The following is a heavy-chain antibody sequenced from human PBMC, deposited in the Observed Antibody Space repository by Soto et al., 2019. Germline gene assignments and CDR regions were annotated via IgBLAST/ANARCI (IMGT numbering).Heavy chain of an antibody. CDR1: GGSFSGYY. Sequence: TSETLSLTCAVYGGSFSGYYWTWIRQPPGKGLEWIGEIDHSGSTNDNPSLRSRLAISVDTSKNQFSLRLTSVTAADTALYFCARGDGSGSTKGLIDYWGHGNLVTVSS. D-gene: IGHD3-10*01. V-gene: IGHV4-34*01. J-gene: IGHJ4*01. CDR3: ARGDGSGSTKGLIDY. CDR2: IDHSGST.